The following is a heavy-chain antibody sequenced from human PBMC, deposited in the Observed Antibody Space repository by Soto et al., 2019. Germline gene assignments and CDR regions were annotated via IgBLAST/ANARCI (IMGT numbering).Heavy chain of an antibody. J-gene: IGHJ6*02. Sequence: PGGSLRLSCAASGFTFDDYAMHWVRQAPGKGLEWVSGISWNSGSIGYADSVKGRFTISRDNAKNSLYLQMNSLRAEDTALYYCAKDSSGRPLAARPSIAVAYYGMDVWGQGTTVTVSS. D-gene: IGHD6-19*01. CDR3: AKDSSGRPLAARPSIAVAYYGMDV. CDR1: GFTFDDYA. V-gene: IGHV3-9*01. CDR2: ISWNSGSI.